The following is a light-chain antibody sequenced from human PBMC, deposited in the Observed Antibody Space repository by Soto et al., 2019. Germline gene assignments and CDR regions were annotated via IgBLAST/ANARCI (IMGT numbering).Light chain of an antibody. V-gene: IGLV2-14*01. CDR1: SSDVGGYNY. CDR3: SSHTSTITLVI. J-gene: IGLJ2*01. Sequence: QSVLTQPASVSGSPGQSITISCTGTSSDVGGYNYVSWYQQHPGKAPKLMIYDVSNRPSGVSNRFSGSKSGNTASLTISGLQAEDEADYYCSSHTSTITLVIFGGGTKLTVL. CDR2: DVS.